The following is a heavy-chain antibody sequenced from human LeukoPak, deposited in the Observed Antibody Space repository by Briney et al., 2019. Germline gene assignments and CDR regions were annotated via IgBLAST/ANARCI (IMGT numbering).Heavy chain of an antibody. Sequence: PGGSLRLSCAASGFTFSSYSMNWVRQAPGKGLEWVSSISSSSSYIYYADSVKGRFTISRDNSKNTLYLQMNSLRAEDTAVYYCAKGKWDLPQDNWFDPWGQGTLVTVSS. CDR1: GFTFSSYS. CDR3: AKGKWDLPQDNWFDP. CDR2: ISSSSSYI. V-gene: IGHV3-21*04. J-gene: IGHJ5*02. D-gene: IGHD1-26*01.